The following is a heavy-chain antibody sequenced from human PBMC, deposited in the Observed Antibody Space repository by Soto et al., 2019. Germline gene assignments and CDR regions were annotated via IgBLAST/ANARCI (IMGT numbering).Heavy chain of an antibody. D-gene: IGHD6-13*01. CDR2: IYHSGDT. Sequence: SETLSLTCAVSGASISTSQWWSWVRQSPGKGLEWIGEIYHSGDTKYNPSLKSRVTISVDKSKNQFSLNLNSVTAADTAIYYCARDLAAAAGYFDSWGQGTLVTVSS. J-gene: IGHJ4*02. CDR3: ARDLAAAAGYFDS. CDR1: GASISTSQW. V-gene: IGHV4-4*02.